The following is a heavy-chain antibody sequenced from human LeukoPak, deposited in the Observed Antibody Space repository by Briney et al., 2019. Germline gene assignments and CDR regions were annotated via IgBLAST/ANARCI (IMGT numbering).Heavy chain of an antibody. J-gene: IGHJ4*02. CDR3: ARDNYYDSSGAFDY. V-gene: IGHV3-7*01. CDR1: GFTFNNYW. Sequence: GGSLRLSCAASGFTFNNYWMSWVRQAPGKGLEWVANIKQDGSEKYYVDSVKGRFTISRDNAKNSLYLQMNSLRAEDTAVYYCARDNYYDSSGAFDYWGQGTLVTVSS. D-gene: IGHD3-22*01. CDR2: IKQDGSEK.